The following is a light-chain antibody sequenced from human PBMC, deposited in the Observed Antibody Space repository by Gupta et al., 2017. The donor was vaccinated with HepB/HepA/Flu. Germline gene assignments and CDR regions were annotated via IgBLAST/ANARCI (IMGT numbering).Light chain of an antibody. CDR2: DVS. CDR1: SSDVGGYNY. CDR3: SSYTTSTTPGV. Sequence: QSALTQPDSVSGSPGQSITISCTGTSSDVGGYNYVSWYQQHPGKAPKLIIYDVSNRPSGISNRFSGSKSGNTASLTISGLQAEDEADYYCSSYTTSTTPGVFGGGTKLTVL. V-gene: IGLV2-14*01. J-gene: IGLJ3*02.